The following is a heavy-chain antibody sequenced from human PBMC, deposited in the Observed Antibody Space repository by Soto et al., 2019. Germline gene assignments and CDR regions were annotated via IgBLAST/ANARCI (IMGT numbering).Heavy chain of an antibody. CDR3: ARDQTITGLDY. D-gene: IGHD1-20*01. J-gene: IGHJ4*02. Sequence: NPSLKSRVTISVDTSKNQFSLKLSSVTAADTAVYYCARDQTITGLDYWGQGTLVTVSS. V-gene: IGHV4-59*01. CDR2: NP.